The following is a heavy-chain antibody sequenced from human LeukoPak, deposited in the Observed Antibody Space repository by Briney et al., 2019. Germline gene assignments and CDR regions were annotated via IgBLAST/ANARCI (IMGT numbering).Heavy chain of an antibody. J-gene: IGHJ4*02. CDR2: IYYSGST. CDR1: GGSISSSSYY. D-gene: IGHD2-2*01. V-gene: IGHV4-39*01. Sequence: KISETLSLTSTVSGGSISSSSYYWGWIRQPPGKGLEWIGSIYYSGSTYYNPSLKSRVTISVDTSKNQFSLKLSSVTAADTAVYYCARHDCSSTSCSTAFDYWGQGTLVTVSS. CDR3: ARHDCSSTSCSTAFDY.